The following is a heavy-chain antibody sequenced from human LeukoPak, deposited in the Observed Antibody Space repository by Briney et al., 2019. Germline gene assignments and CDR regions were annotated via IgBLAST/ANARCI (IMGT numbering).Heavy chain of an antibody. V-gene: IGHV3-30*03. CDR1: GFTFSSYG. CDR2: ISYDGSNK. CDR3: ACRSGSYSYYFDY. J-gene: IGHJ4*02. Sequence: SGGSLRLSCAASGFTFSSYGMHWVRQAPGKGLEWVAVISYDGSNKYYADSVKGRFTISRDNSKNTLYLQMNSLRAEDTAVYYCACRSGSYSYYFDYWGQGILVTVSS. D-gene: IGHD3-10*01.